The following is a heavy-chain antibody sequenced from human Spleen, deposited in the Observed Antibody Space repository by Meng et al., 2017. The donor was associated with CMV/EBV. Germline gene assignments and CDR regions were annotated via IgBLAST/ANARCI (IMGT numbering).Heavy chain of an antibody. CDR2: ISSSGSTI. V-gene: IGHV3-48*03. D-gene: IGHD6-13*01. Sequence: GSLKISCAASGFTFSSYEMNWVRQAPGKGLEWVSYISSSGSTIYYADSVKGRFTISRDNSKNTLYLQMNSLRAEDTAVYYCAKDSGFSSSRENWFDPWGQGTLVTVSS. CDR3: AKDSGFSSSRENWFDP. J-gene: IGHJ5*02. CDR1: GFTFSSYE.